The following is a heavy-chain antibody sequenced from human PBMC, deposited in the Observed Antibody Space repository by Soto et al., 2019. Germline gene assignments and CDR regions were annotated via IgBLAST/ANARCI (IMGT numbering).Heavy chain of an antibody. CDR3: ARAYYGYTETHYYYYGMDV. J-gene: IGHJ6*02. Sequence: QVQLVQSGAEVKKPGSSVKVSCKASGGTFSSYAISWVRQAPGQGLEWMGGIIPIFGTANYAQKFQGRVTITADESTSTAYMELSSLRSEDTAVYYCARAYYGYTETHYYYYGMDVWGQGTTVTVSS. D-gene: IGHD4-17*01. CDR2: IIPIFGTA. V-gene: IGHV1-69*01. CDR1: GGTFSSYA.